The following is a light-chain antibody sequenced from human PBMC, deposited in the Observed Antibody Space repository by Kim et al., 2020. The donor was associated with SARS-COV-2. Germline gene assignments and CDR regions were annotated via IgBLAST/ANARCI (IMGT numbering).Light chain of an antibody. CDR3: NARDSSGNHLV. CDR1: GLSTYY. Sequence: ALGQTVRITCQGDGLSTYYASWYQQKPGQAPVLVIYGKNNRPSGIPDRFSASTSGNTGSLTITGAQAEDEAEYYCNARDSSGNHLVFGGGTKLTVL. CDR2: GKN. J-gene: IGLJ3*02. V-gene: IGLV3-19*01.